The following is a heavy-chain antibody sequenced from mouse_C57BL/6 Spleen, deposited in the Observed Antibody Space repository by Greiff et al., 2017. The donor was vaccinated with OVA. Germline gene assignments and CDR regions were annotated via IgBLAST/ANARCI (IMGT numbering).Heavy chain of an antibody. Sequence: EVKLVESGGGLVKPGGSLKLSCAASGFTFSDYGMHWVRQAPEKGLEWVAYISSGSSTIYYADTVTGRFTISRDNAKNTLFLQMTSLRSEDTAMYYCARELGRYFDYWGQGTTLTVSS. CDR2: ISSGSSTI. CDR3: ARELGRYFDY. J-gene: IGHJ2*01. D-gene: IGHD4-1*01. CDR1: GFTFSDYG. V-gene: IGHV5-17*01.